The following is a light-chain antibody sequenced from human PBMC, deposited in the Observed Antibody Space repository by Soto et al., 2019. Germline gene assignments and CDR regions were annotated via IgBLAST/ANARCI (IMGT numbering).Light chain of an antibody. J-gene: IGKJ4*01. CDR1: QGISSY. V-gene: IGKV1-9*01. Sequence: IQLTQSPSSLSASVGDRVTITCRASQGISSYLAWYQQKPGKAPKLLIYAASNLQNGVPSRFSGSGSGTDFSLTISNLQPEDFATYYCQQLYSHPLTFGGGTKVDIK. CDR2: AAS. CDR3: QQLYSHPLT.